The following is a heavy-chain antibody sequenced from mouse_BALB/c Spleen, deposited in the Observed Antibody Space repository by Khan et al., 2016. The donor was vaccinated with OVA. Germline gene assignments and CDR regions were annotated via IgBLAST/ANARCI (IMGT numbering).Heavy chain of an antibody. V-gene: IGHV5-6-3*01. CDR3: ARMARTIN. CDR1: GFTFSSYG. Sequence: EVKVVESGGGLVQPGGSLKLSCAASGFTFSSYGMSWVRQTQDKRLELVATINSNGGSTYCPDSVKGRFTISRDYAKNTLYLQMSSLKSEDTAMYYCARMARTINWGQGTTRTVSS. J-gene: IGHJ2*01. CDR2: INSNGGST.